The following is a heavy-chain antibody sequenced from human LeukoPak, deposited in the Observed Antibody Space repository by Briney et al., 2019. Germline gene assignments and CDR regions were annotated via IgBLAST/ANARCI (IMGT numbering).Heavy chain of an antibody. V-gene: IGHV3-23*01. CDR1: GFTFSTYA. Sequence: GGSLRLSCAASGFTFSTYAMSWVRQAPGKGLEWVSAISGGGRTTYYADSVKGRFTISRDNSKNTLYLQMNTVRAEDTAVYYCARDRVYGSSRTGAFDIWGQGTMVTVSS. D-gene: IGHD6-13*01. CDR3: ARDRVYGSSRTGAFDI. CDR2: ISGGGRTT. J-gene: IGHJ3*02.